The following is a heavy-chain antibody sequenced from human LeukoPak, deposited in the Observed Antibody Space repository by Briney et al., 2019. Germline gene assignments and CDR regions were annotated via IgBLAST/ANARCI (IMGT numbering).Heavy chain of an antibody. J-gene: IGHJ4*02. CDR3: ARQDCSGGSCYLDY. CDR1: GFTFSSYA. D-gene: IGHD2-15*01. Sequence: GGSLRLSCAASGFTFSSYAMHWVRQAPGKGLEWVAVISYDGSNKYYADSVKGRFTISRDSSKNTLYLQMNSLRTEDTAVYYCARQDCSGGSCYLDYWGQGTLVTVSS. V-gene: IGHV3-30-3*01. CDR2: ISYDGSNK.